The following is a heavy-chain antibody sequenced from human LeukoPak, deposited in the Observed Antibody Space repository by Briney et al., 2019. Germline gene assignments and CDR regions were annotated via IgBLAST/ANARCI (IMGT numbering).Heavy chain of an antibody. CDR2: ISASGRTT. Sequence: PGGSLRLSCAAAGFTFSSYAMSWVRQAPGKGLXXXXHISASGRTTDYADSVKGRFTISRDNSKNTVYLQMNSLRAEGTAVYYCAKLCSGGSCYWNYWGQGTLVTVSS. D-gene: IGHD2-15*01. J-gene: IGHJ4*02. CDR3: AKLCSGGSCYWNY. CDR1: GFTFSSYA. V-gene: IGHV3-23*01.